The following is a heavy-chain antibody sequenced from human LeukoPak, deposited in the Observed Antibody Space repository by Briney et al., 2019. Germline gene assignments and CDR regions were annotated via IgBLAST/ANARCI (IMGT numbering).Heavy chain of an antibody. CDR1: GFTFSNYG. CDR3: AKDRARGGTTDFDY. J-gene: IGHJ4*02. D-gene: IGHD1-7*01. Sequence: GGSLRLSCAASGFTFSNYGVNWVRQSPGKGLEWVSAISGSADSTYYADSVKGQFAISRDNSKNTLYLQMNSLRAEDTAVYFCAKDRARGGTTDFDYWGQGTLVTVSS. CDR2: ISGSADST. V-gene: IGHV3-23*01.